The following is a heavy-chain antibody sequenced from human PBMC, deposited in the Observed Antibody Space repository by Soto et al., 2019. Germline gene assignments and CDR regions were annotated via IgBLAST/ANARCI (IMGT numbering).Heavy chain of an antibody. CDR1: GFTFSGSA. D-gene: IGHD2-21*02. CDR3: TTAEDIVVVTAIPVPWFDP. J-gene: IGHJ5*02. Sequence: PGGSLRLSCAASGFTFSGSAMHWVRQASGKGLEWVGRIRSKANSYATAYAASVKGRFTISRDDSKNTAYLQMNSLKTEDTAVYYCTTAEDIVVVTAIPVPWFDPWGQGTLVTVSS. CDR2: IRSKANSYAT. V-gene: IGHV3-73*01.